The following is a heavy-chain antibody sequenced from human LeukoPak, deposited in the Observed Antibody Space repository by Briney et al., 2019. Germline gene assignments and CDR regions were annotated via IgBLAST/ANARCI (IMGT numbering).Heavy chain of an antibody. CDR1: GASFSDNY. V-gene: IGHV4-34*01. CDR3: AGGGYGPRLGN. Sequence: KPSETLSLTCAVYGASFSDNYWSWIRQFPEKGLEWIGEINNSGSTSYNPSLNSRVIMSVDVSKNQFSLRLSSVTAADTAVYYCAGGGYGPRLGNWGQGTLVTVSS. J-gene: IGHJ4*02. D-gene: IGHD3-16*01. CDR2: INNSGST.